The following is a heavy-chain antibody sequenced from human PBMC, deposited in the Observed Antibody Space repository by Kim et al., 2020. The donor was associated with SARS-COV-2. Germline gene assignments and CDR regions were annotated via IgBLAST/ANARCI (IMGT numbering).Heavy chain of an antibody. D-gene: IGHD4-17*01. CDR3: ARTDPTYGGNFFDY. CDR2: ISAYNGNT. Sequence: ASVKVSCKAFGYTFTNYGISWVRQAPGQGLEWMGWISAYNGNTNYAQKLQGRVTMTTDTSTSTAYMELRSLRSDDTAVYYCARTDPTYGGNFFDYWGQGTLVTVSS. V-gene: IGHV1-18*01. CDR1: GYTFTNYG. J-gene: IGHJ4*02.